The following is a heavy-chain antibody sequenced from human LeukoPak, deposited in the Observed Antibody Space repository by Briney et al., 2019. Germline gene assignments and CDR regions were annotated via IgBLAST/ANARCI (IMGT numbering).Heavy chain of an antibody. J-gene: IGHJ4*02. CDR2: INSDGSST. D-gene: IGHD3-3*01. CDR1: GFTFSSYW. Sequence: GGSLRLSCAASGFTFSSYWMHWVRQAPGKGLVWISRINSDGSSTSYADSVKGRFTISRDNAKNTLYLQMNSLRAEDTAVYYCARSSHYDFWSGINTWGQETLVTVSS. CDR3: ARSSHYDFWSGINT. V-gene: IGHV3-74*01.